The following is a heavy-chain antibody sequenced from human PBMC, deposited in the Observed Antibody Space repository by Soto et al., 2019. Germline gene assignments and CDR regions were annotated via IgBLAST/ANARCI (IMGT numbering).Heavy chain of an antibody. D-gene: IGHD6-19*01. CDR3: ARDRYSSGWYPRPYYFDY. CDR1: GLTFGSYA. CDR2: ISGSGGTT. V-gene: IGHV3-23*01. Sequence: EVQLLESGGGLVQPGGSLRLSCAASGLTFGSYAMSWVRQAPGKGLEWVSAISGSGGTTYYADSVRGRFTISRDNSENTLYLQMNSLRADDTAVYYCARDRYSSGWYPRPYYFDYWGQGTLVTVSS. J-gene: IGHJ4*02.